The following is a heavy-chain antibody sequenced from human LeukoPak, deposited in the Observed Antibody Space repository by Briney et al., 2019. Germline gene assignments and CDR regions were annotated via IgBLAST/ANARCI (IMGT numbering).Heavy chain of an antibody. D-gene: IGHD3-10*01. V-gene: IGHV4-4*07. Sequence: SETLSLTCTVSGASIDGYYWSWIRQPAGQSPEWIGRIHTSGTTNYNPAFKSRVIMSVDTSDNQFSLNVSSVTAADTAVYYCARMPPVRGVRNFYFYYYVDVWGRGTTVTVSS. CDR1: GASIDGYY. J-gene: IGHJ6*03. CDR2: IHTSGTT. CDR3: ARMPPVRGVRNFYFYYYVDV.